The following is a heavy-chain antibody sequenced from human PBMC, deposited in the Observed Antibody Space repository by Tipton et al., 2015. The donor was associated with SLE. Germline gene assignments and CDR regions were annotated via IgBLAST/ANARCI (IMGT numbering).Heavy chain of an antibody. CDR1: GGSISSYY. CDR3: ARGAGY. Sequence: TLSLTCTVSGGSISSYYWSWIRQPPGKGLEWIGYIYYSGRTNYNPSLKSRVTISVDTSKNQFSLKLSSVTAADTAVYYCARGAGYWGQGTLVTVSS. CDR2: IYYSGRT. V-gene: IGHV4-59*12. J-gene: IGHJ4*02.